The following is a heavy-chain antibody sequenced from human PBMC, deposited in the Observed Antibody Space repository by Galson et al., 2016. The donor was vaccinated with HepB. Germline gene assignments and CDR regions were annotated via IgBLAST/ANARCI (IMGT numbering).Heavy chain of an antibody. CDR1: GVTVSNNY. V-gene: IGHV3-66*01. CDR3: ARDTWTWN. D-gene: IGHD3/OR15-3a*01. J-gene: IGHJ4*02. CDR2: IYSGGET. Sequence: SLRLSCAASGVTVSNNYMSWVRQAPGRGLEWVSVIYSGGETYYADSVKGRFTISRDNSKNTVFLQMNSLRAEDTAGYYCARDTWTWNGGQGTLVTVSS.